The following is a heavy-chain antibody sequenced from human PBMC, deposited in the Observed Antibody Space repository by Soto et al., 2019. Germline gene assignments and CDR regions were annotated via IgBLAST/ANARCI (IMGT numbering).Heavy chain of an antibody. Sequence: ASVKVSCKASGGTFSSYAISWVRQAPGQGLEWMGGIIPIFGTANYAQKFQGRVTITADESTSTAYMELSSLRSEDTAVYYCARVGYCSGGSCLYYFDYWGQGTLVTVSS. CDR2: IIPIFGTA. CDR3: ARVGYCSGGSCLYYFDY. CDR1: GGTFSSYA. V-gene: IGHV1-69*13. J-gene: IGHJ4*02. D-gene: IGHD2-15*01.